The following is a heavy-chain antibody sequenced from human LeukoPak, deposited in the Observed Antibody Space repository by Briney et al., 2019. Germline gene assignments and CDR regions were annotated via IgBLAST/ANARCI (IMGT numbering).Heavy chain of an antibody. Sequence: KPSETLSLTCTVSGGSISSYYWSWIRQPPGKGLEWIGYIYYSGSTNYNPSLKSRVTISVDTSKNQFSLKLSSVTAADTAVYYCARALRYFDWSFDYWGQGTLVTVSS. J-gene: IGHJ4*02. CDR1: GGSISSYY. V-gene: IGHV4-59*12. CDR2: IYYSGST. CDR3: ARALRYFDWSFDY. D-gene: IGHD3-9*01.